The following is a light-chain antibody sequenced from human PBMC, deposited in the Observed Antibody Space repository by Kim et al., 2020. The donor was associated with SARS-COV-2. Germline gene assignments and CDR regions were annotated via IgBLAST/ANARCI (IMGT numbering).Light chain of an antibody. CDR1: QSISNW. Sequence: DIQMTQAPSALSASVGDRVTIACRASQSISNWLAWYQQKPGKAPKLLIYKASTLESGVPSRFSGSGSGTEFTLTISSLHPDDFATYYCQQYISYWTFGQGTKVDIK. J-gene: IGKJ1*01. V-gene: IGKV1-5*03. CDR3: QQYISYWT. CDR2: KAS.